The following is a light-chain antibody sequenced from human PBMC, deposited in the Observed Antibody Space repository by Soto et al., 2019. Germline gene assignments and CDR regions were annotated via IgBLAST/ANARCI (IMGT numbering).Light chain of an antibody. CDR2: KTS. V-gene: IGKV3-15*01. Sequence: IVMTQSPAPVSVSRGESTSLSCRASRTIGTNLGWYQQKPGQTPRHLISKTSNRDTGVPARFSGSGSGTEFTLTLTSLQSEEIAVYYCQQYADWPLTFGGGTKVDIK. CDR3: QQYADWPLT. J-gene: IGKJ4*01. CDR1: RTIGTN.